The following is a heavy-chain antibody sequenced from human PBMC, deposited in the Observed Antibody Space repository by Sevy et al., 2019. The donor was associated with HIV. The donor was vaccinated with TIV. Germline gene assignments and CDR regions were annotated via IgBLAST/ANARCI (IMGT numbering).Heavy chain of an antibody. J-gene: IGHJ4*02. Sequence: GGSLRLSCAASGFTFSNYGMHWVRQPPGKGLEGVAGIWFDGSHKYYGDSVKGRFTISSDNSKNTLFLQMHRLRVDDTAEYSCVSVAGAMEGEYYFDYWGQGTLVTVSS. CDR2: IWFDGSHK. CDR3: VSVAGAMEGEYYFDY. CDR1: GFTFSNYG. D-gene: IGHD3-16*01. V-gene: IGHV3-33*01.